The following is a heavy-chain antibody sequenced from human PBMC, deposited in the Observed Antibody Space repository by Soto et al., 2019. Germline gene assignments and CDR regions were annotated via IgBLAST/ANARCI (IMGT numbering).Heavy chain of an antibody. V-gene: IGHV3-33*01. J-gene: IGHJ6*02. CDR1: GFTFSSYG. Sequence: QVQLGESGGGVVQPGRSLRLSCAASGFTFSSYGMHWVRQAPVKGLEWVAVIWYDGSNKYYADSVKGRFTISRDDSKNTLYLQMNSLRAEDTAVYYCAREGSYSYGMDVWGQGTTVTVS. CDR3: AREGSYSYGMDV. CDR2: IWYDGSNK. D-gene: IGHD3-10*01.